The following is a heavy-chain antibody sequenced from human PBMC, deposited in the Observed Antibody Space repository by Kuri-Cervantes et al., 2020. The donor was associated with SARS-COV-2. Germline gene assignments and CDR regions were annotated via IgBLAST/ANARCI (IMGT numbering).Heavy chain of an antibody. V-gene: IGHV3-23*01. CDR2: ISGNGGST. CDR1: GFTFSSYA. J-gene: IGHJ4*02. D-gene: IGHD6-6*01. Sequence: GGSLRLSCAASGFTFSSYALSWVRQAPGKGLEWVSAISGNGGSTYYADSVKGRFTTSRDNSKNTLYLQMNSLRAGDTAVYYCAKDREYSSSIGQVDYWGQGTLVTVSS. CDR3: AKDREYSSSIGQVDY.